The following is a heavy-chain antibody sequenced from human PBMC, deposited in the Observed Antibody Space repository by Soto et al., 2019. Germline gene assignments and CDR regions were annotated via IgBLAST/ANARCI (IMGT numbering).Heavy chain of an antibody. Sequence: EVQLLDSGGGLVQPGGSLRLYSAASGFTFSSYGMSWVRQAPGKGLEWVAGIPVIGERRYYADSVKGRFTISRDNAKNTLYLQMNSLRVEDAAVYFCAREGDRYGTVCFDSWGQGTLVTVSS. D-gene: IGHD1-1*01. CDR3: AREGDRYGTVCFDS. CDR2: IPVIGERR. J-gene: IGHJ4*02. V-gene: IGHV3-23*01. CDR1: GFTFSSYG.